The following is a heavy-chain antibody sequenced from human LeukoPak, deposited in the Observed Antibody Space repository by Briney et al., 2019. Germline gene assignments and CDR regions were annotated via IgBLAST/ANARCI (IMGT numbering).Heavy chain of an antibody. D-gene: IGHD5-18*01. J-gene: IGHJ5*02. CDR2: INHSGST. CDR3: ARGSPPQIQLWFRWFDP. CDR1: GGSISGYY. Sequence: SETLSLTCTVSGGSISGYYWSWIRQPPGKGLEWIGEINHSGSTNYNPSLKSRVTISVDTSKNQFSLKLSSVTAADTAVYYCARGSPPQIQLWFRWFDPWGQGTLVTVSS. V-gene: IGHV4-34*01.